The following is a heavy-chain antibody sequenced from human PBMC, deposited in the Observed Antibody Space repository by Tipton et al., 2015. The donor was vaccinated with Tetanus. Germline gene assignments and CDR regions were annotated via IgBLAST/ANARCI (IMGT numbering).Heavy chain of an antibody. J-gene: IGHJ3*02. CDR2: IYYSGST. Sequence: TLSLTCTVSGGSISSGGYYWSWIRQHPGKGLEWIGYIYYSGSTYYNPSLKSRVTISVDTSKNQFSLKLSSVTAADTAVYYCARGDSSDYYYVGGNDAFDIWGQGTMVTVSS. V-gene: IGHV4-31*03. D-gene: IGHD3-22*01. CDR3: ARGDSSDYYYVGGNDAFDI. CDR1: GGSISSGGYY.